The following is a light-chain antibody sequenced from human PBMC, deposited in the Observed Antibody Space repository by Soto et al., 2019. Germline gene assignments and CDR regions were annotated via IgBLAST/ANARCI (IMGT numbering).Light chain of an antibody. CDR1: HNIGNN. Sequence: VVLTQSPATLSVSPGETATFSCRASHNIGNNLAWYQHKPGQAPRLLISYASSGATGIPGRFSGSGSGTEFALTISSLQSEDSAVYYCQHYGNSPLTFGGGTKVEIK. CDR2: YAS. J-gene: IGKJ4*01. V-gene: IGKV3-15*01. CDR3: QHYGNSPLT.